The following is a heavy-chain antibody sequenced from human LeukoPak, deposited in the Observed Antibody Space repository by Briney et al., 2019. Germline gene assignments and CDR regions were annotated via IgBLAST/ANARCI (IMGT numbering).Heavy chain of an antibody. Sequence: PGGSLRLSCATSGFTFSTFWMHWVRQAPGKGLVWVSRINHDGSSTNYADSVKGRFTMSRDNSKNTLYLQMNSLRAEDTAVYYCAKERLRYSGSYNYWGQGTLVTVSS. CDR1: GFTFSTFW. CDR2: INHDGSST. CDR3: AKERLRYSGSYNY. D-gene: IGHD1-26*01. J-gene: IGHJ4*02. V-gene: IGHV3-74*01.